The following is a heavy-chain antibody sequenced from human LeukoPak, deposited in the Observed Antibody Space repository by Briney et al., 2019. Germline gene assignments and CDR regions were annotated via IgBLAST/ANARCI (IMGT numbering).Heavy chain of an antibody. D-gene: IGHD3-3*01. CDR2: INPNSGGT. J-gene: IGHJ4*02. CDR3: ARDQSYDFWSGYYKGGYYFDY. V-gene: IGHV1-2*04. CDR1: GYTFTGYY. Sequence: ASVKVSCKASGYTFTGYYMHWVRQAPGQGLEWMGWINPNSGGTNYAQKFQGWVTMTRDTSISTAYMELSRLRSDDTAVYYCARDQSYDFWSGYYKGGYYFDYWGQGTLVTVSS.